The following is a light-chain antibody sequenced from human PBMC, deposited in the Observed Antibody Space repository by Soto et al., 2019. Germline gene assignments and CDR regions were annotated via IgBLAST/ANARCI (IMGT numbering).Light chain of an antibody. Sequence: QSALTQPPSASGSPGQSVTISCTGTSSDVGGYNYVSWYQQHPGKAPKLMIYEVSKRPSWVPDRFSGSKSGNTASLTVSGLKAEDEADYYCSSYAGSNNVVFGGGTKLTVL. CDR3: SSYAGSNNVV. CDR2: EVS. J-gene: IGLJ2*01. V-gene: IGLV2-8*01. CDR1: SSDVGGYNY.